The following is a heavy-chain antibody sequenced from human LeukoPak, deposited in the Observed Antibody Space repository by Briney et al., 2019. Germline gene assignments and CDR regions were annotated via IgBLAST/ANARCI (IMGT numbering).Heavy chain of an antibody. CDR3: AREAVTIFGGRRPPGYYYMDV. V-gene: IGHV3-48*03. CDR2: ISSSGSTI. Sequence: GGSLRLSCAASGFTFSSYEMNWVRQAPGKRLEWVSYISSSGSTIYYADSVKGRFTISRDNAKNSLYLQMNSLRAEDTAVYYCAREAVTIFGGRRPPGYYYMDVWGKGTTVTVSS. CDR1: GFTFSSYE. D-gene: IGHD3-3*01. J-gene: IGHJ6*03.